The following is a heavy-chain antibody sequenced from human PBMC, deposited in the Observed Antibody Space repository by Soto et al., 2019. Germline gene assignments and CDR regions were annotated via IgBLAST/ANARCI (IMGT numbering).Heavy chain of an antibody. CDR3: ARDPGSIAVAGTI. D-gene: IGHD6-19*01. CDR2: ISGGGGST. V-gene: IGHV3-23*01. CDR1: GFTFSSYA. Sequence: GGSLRLSCAASGFTFSSYAMSWVRQAPGKGLEWVSTISGGGGSTFYADSVKGRFTISRDNSKNTLYLQMNSLRAEDTAVYYCARDPGSIAVAGTIWGQGTLVTVSS. J-gene: IGHJ4*02.